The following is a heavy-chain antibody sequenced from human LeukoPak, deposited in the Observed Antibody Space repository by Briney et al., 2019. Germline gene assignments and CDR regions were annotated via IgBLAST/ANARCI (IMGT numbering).Heavy chain of an antibody. CDR3: ARDLSHYYGSGSYYKGAPYFDY. Sequence: TGGCLRLSCAASGFTFSSYAMHWVRQAPGKGLEWVAVISYDGSNKYYADSVKGRFTISRDNSKNTLYLQMNSLRAEDTAVYYCARDLSHYYGSGSYYKGAPYFDYWGQGTLVTVSS. D-gene: IGHD3-10*01. J-gene: IGHJ4*02. CDR2: ISYDGSNK. V-gene: IGHV3-30*04. CDR1: GFTFSSYA.